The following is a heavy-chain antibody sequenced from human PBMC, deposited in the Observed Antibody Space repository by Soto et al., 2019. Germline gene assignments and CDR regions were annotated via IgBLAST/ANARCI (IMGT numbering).Heavy chain of an antibody. CDR2: ISYEGSNK. CDR3: ARDLSYGHYYCGMDV. D-gene: IGHD3-16*01. V-gene: IGHV3-30-3*01. Sequence: QVQLVESGGGVVQPGRSLRLSCAASGFTFSSYVMHWVRQAPGKGLEWVEVISYEGSNKYYADSVKGRFTISRDNFKKTLYLQMNSLRAEDTAVYYCARDLSYGHYYCGMDVWGQGTTVTVSS. CDR1: GFTFSSYV. J-gene: IGHJ6*02.